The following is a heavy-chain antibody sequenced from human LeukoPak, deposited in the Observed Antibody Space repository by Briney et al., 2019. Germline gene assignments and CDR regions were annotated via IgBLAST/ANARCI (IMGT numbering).Heavy chain of an antibody. V-gene: IGHV3-53*01. D-gene: IGHD2-15*01. J-gene: IGHJ4*02. CDR2: IHISATT. CDR1: GFTFSSYA. Sequence: GGSLRLSCSASGFTFSSYAMHWVRQAPGKGLEWVSIIHISATTYYADSVKGRFTISRDNFKNTLYLQMNSLRAEDTAVYYCARERGSDLGQGTLVTVSS. CDR3: ARERGSD.